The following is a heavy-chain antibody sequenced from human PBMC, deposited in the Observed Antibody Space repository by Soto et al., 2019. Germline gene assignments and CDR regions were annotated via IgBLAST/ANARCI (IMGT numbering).Heavy chain of an antibody. D-gene: IGHD5-12*01. CDR2: IYYSGST. J-gene: IGHJ3*02. CDR3: ARASVGRWLHRGPAAFDI. V-gene: IGHV4-59*01. Sequence: EPLSLNAPIAGRSISSYYWSLIRQPPGKGLEWIGYIYYSGSTNYNPSLKSRVTISVDTSKNQFSLKLSSVTAADTAVYYRARASVGRWLHRGPAAFDIWGQGTMVTVS. CDR1: GRSISSYY.